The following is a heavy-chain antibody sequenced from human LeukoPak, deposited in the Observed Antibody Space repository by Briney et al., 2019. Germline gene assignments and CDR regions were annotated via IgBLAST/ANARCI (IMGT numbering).Heavy chain of an antibody. Sequence: GGSLRLSCAASGFTFNDYPMHWVRQAPGKGLEWVSLISGDVSVTYYADSVKGRFTISRDNSKNSLYLQINSLRLEDTAFYYCATGSQPGTTFDYWGQGTLVTASS. CDR2: ISGDVSVT. V-gene: IGHV3-43*02. CDR1: GFTFNDYP. D-gene: IGHD1-14*01. J-gene: IGHJ4*02. CDR3: ATGSQPGTTFDY.